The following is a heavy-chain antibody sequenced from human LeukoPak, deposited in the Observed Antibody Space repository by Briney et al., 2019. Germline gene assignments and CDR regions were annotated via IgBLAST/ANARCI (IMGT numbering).Heavy chain of an antibody. J-gene: IGHJ5*02. CDR2: IYYSGST. D-gene: IGHD3-22*01. V-gene: IGHV4-39*01. CDR3: AKSHYYHSSGPGGFGS. CDR1: GGSISSSSSY. Sequence: SETLSLTCTVSGGSISSSSSYWGWIRQPPGKGLEWVGSIYYSGSTYYNPSLRSRVTISVDTSKNQFSLRLSSVTAADTAVFYCAKSHYYHSSGPGGFGSWDQGTLVTVSS.